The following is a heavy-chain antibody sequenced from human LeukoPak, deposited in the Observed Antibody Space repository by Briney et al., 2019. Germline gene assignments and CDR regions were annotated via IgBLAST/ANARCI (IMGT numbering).Heavy chain of an antibody. CDR1: GFTFSNYG. CDR3: AKDRTSYAYYPES. V-gene: IGHV3-30*02. CDR2: IGSDENNK. D-gene: IGHD1/OR15-1a*01. J-gene: IGHJ4*02. Sequence: GGSLRLSCAASGFTFSNYGMHWVRQAPGKGLEWVSFIGSDENNKNYGDSVKGQFTISRDNSKNTLYLQMNSLRAEDTAVYYCAKDRTSYAYYPESWGQGTLVTVSS.